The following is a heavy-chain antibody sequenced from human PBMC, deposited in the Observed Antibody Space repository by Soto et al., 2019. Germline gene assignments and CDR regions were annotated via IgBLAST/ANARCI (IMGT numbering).Heavy chain of an antibody. D-gene: IGHD3-9*01. J-gene: IGHJ4*02. CDR3: ARQADYNILTGYFYYFDY. Sequence: GEALKISCKSSGYRFTDYWIGWGRQMPGKGLEWMGIIYPGDSDARYSPSFQGQVTISVDTSINTAFLRWNSLTASDTAMYYCARQADYNILTGYFYYFDYWGQGXLVTVYS. CDR1: GYRFTDYW. CDR2: IYPGDSDA. V-gene: IGHV5-51*01.